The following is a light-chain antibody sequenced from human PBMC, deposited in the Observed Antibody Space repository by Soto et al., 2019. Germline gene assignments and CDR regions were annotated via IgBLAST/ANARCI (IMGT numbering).Light chain of an antibody. CDR3: QQYSTYLWT. J-gene: IGKJ1*01. Sequence: DIQMTQSPSTLSASVGDRVTITCRASQSIRTWLAWYQQKPGKAPRLLMYQASSLKSGVPSRFSGSGSETEFPLTITSLQPDDTATYFCQQYSTYLWTFGQGTKVDIK. CDR1: QSIRTW. V-gene: IGKV1-5*03. CDR2: QAS.